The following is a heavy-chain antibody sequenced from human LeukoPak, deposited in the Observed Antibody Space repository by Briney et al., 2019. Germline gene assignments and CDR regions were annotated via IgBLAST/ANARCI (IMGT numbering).Heavy chain of an antibody. CDR1: GYTFSIYG. J-gene: IGHJ4*02. CDR2: IWYDGSNT. CDR3: ARAGIVNALDY. Sequence: GGSLRLSCAASGYTFSIYGMNWARQAPGKGLEWVAIIWYDGSNTYFAESVMGRFSISKDNFKNTVYLQMNSLKIEGTGVYYCARAGIVNALDYWGQGAQVTVSS. V-gene: IGHV3-33*01. D-gene: IGHD2/OR15-2a*01.